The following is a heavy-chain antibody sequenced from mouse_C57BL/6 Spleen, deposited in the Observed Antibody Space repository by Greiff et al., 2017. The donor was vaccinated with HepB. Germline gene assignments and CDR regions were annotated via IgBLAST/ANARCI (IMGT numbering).Heavy chain of an antibody. V-gene: IGHV5-12*01. CDR2: ISNGGGST. D-gene: IGHD1-1*01. Sequence: EVKLMESGGGLVQPGGSLKLSCAASGFTFSDYYMYWVRQTPEKRLEWVAYISNGGGSTYYPDTVKGRFTISRDNAKNTLYLQMSRLKSEDTAMYYGARHDDYGSSYGYFDVWGTGTTVTVSS. CDR1: GFTFSDYY. CDR3: ARHDDYGSSYGYFDV. J-gene: IGHJ1*03.